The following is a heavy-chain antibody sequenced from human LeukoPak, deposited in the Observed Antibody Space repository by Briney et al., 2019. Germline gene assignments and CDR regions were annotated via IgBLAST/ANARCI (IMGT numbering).Heavy chain of an antibody. CDR2: IYYSGST. Sequence: SETLSLTCTVSGGSISSYYWSWIRQPPGKGLRGIGYIYYSGSTNYNPSLKSRVTISVDTSKNQFSLKLSSVTAADTAVYYCAREEGYGAQVGFDPWAREPWSPSPQ. V-gene: IGHV4-59*01. D-gene: IGHD4-17*01. J-gene: IGHJ5*02. CDR1: GGSISSYY. CDR3: AREEGYGAQVGFDP.